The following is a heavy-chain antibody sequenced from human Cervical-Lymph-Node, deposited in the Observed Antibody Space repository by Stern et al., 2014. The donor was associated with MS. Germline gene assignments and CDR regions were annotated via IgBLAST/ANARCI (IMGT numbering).Heavy chain of an antibody. CDR3: ARSSETSDRWYSLGYDL. Sequence: VQLLESGAEVTKPVSSVKLSCKASGGTFSKFPSSWVRQAPGQGLEWMGGIFPVCGTPTYAQEFRGRVTITADVSTSTVYMELSSLRSDDTAVYYCARSSETSDRWYSLGYDLWGKGTLVTVSS. CDR2: IFPVCGTP. CDR1: GGTFSKFP. D-gene: IGHD6-13*01. J-gene: IGHJ5*02. V-gene: IGHV1-69*01.